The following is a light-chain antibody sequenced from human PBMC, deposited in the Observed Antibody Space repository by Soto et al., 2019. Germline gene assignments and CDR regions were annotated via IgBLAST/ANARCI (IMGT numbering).Light chain of an antibody. Sequence: EMVLTQSPGTLFLSPGERATLSCRASQSVRSNFLAWYQQKPGQAPRLLIYGASNRATGIPDRFSGSGSGTDFTLTITRLEPEDFAMYYCQRYDSLRTFGQGTKVDIK. CDR3: QRYDSLRT. CDR2: GAS. V-gene: IGKV3-20*01. CDR1: QSVRSNF. J-gene: IGKJ1*01.